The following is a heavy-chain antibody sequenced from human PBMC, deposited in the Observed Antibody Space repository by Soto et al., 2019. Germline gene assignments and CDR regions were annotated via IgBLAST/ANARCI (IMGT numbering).Heavy chain of an antibody. V-gene: IGHV4-30-2*01. CDR1: GGSISSGGYS. CDR2: IYHSGST. CDR3: ASKKYYFDY. Sequence: PSETLSLTCAVSGGSISSGGYSWSWIRQPPGKGLEWIGYIYHSGSTYYNPSLKSRVTISVDRSKNQFSLKLSSVTAADTAVYYCASKKYYFDYWGQGTLVTVSS. J-gene: IGHJ4*02.